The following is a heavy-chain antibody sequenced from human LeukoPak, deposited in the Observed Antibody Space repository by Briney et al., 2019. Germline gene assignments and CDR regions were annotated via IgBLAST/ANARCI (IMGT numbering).Heavy chain of an antibody. CDR3: ARHGSGSYYFPHFDY. Sequence: PSETLSLTCTVSGGSISSYYWSWIRQPPGKGLEWIGYIYYSGSTNYNPSLKSRVTTSVDTSKNQFSLKLSSATAADTAVYYCARHGSGSYYFPHFDYWGQGTLVTVSS. D-gene: IGHD3-10*01. J-gene: IGHJ4*02. V-gene: IGHV4-59*08. CDR2: IYYSGST. CDR1: GGSISSYY.